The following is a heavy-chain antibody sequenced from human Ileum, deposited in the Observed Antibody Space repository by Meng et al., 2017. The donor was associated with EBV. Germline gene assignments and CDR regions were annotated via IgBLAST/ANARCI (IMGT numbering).Heavy chain of an antibody. J-gene: IGHJ4*02. CDR3: ARERGGGDRGIQ. CDR2: IYHGGFI. V-gene: IGHV4-4*02. CDR1: GGSISSIYW. Sequence: QVQRRESAPGLVKPSGTLSLTCAVSGGSISSIYWWSWVRQPPGKGLEWIGEIYHGGFINYNPSLKSRVTISIDESKNQFSLKLSSVTAADTAVYYCARERGGGDRGIQWGQGTLVTVSS. D-gene: IGHD2-21*02.